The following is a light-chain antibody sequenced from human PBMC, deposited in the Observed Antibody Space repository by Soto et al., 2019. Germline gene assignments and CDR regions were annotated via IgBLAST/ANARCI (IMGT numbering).Light chain of an antibody. CDR1: SSNIGNNY. V-gene: IGLV1-51*01. J-gene: IGLJ2*01. CDR3: GTWDDSLSAVV. CDR2: DNN. Sequence: QSVLTQPPSVSAAPGQKVIISCSGTSSNIGNNYVSWYQQLPGTAPQLLIYDNNKRPSEIPDRFSGSKSGTSATLGITGLQTGDEADYYCGTWDDSLSAVVFGGGTKVTVL.